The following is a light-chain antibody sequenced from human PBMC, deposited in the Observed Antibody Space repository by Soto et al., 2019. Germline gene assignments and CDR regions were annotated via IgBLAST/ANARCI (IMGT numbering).Light chain of an antibody. V-gene: IGKV1-5*01. CDR1: QTISSW. CDR2: AAS. CDR3: QQYYSYPQT. Sequence: DIQMTQSPSTLSASVGDRVTIACRASQTISSWVAWYQQKPGKAPKLLIYAASTLQSGVPSRFSGSGSGTDFTLTISCLQSEDFATYYCQQYYSYPQTFGQGTKVDIK. J-gene: IGKJ1*01.